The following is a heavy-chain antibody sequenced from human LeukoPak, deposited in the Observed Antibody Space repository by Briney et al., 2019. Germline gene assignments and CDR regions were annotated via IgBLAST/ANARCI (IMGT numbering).Heavy chain of an antibody. V-gene: IGHV1-69*05. CDR1: GGTFSSYA. Sequence: SVKVSCKASGGTFSSYAISWVRQAPGQGLEWMGGIIPIFGKANYAQKFQGRVKITTDESTSTAYMELSSLRSEDTAVYYCASPSGGRTYYYDSSGYYLDYWGQGTLVTVSS. CDR3: ASPSGGRTYYYDSSGYYLDY. J-gene: IGHJ4*02. CDR2: IIPIFGKA. D-gene: IGHD3-22*01.